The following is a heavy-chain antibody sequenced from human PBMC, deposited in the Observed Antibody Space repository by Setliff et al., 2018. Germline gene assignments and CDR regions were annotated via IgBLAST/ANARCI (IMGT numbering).Heavy chain of an antibody. CDR2: IIGSGIST. CDR1: GFSFSTYA. Sequence: GGSLRLSCAASGFSFSTYAMSWVRQAPGQGLEWVLSIIGSGISTYYADSVQGRFTISRDNHKNTLYLQMNSLRVEDTAIYYCAKSPHDFWSGRVFFDYWGQGILVTVSS. J-gene: IGHJ4*01. V-gene: IGHV3-23*01. CDR3: AKSPHDFWSGRVFFDY. D-gene: IGHD3-3*01.